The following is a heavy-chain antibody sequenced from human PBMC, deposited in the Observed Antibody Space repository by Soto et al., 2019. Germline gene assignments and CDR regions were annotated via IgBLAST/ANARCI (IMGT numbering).Heavy chain of an antibody. CDR3: AKGRYYDSRGYYL. CDR1: GFTFSSYA. J-gene: IGHJ4*02. D-gene: IGHD3-22*01. CDR2: ISGSGDST. Sequence: PGGSLRLSCAASGFTFSSYAMNWVRQAPGKGLEWVSAISGSGDSTYYADSVKGRFTISRDNSKNTLYLQMNSLRVEDTAVYYCAKGRYYDSRGYYLWGQGTLVTVSS. V-gene: IGHV3-23*01.